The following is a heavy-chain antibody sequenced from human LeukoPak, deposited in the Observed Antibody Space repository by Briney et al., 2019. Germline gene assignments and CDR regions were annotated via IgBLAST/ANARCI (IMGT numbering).Heavy chain of an antibody. CDR2: IYYSGST. CDR3: ARVGAARFYYYYMDV. D-gene: IGHD6-6*01. CDR1: GGSISSYY. J-gene: IGHJ6*03. Sequence: PSETLSLTCTVSGGSISSYYWSWIRQPPGKGLEWIGYIYYSGSTNYNPSLKSRVTISVDTSKNQFSLKLSPVTAADTAVYYCARVGAARFYYYYMDVWGKGTTVTVSS. V-gene: IGHV4-59*01.